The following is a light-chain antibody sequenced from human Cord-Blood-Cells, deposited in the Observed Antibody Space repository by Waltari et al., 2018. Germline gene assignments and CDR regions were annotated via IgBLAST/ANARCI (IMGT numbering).Light chain of an antibody. Sequence: EIVLTQSPATLSLFPGERATLSCRASQSVSSYLAWYQQKPGQAPRLLIYDASNRATGIPARFSGSGSGTDFTLTISSLEPEEFAVYYCQQRSNWPTFGQGTKVEIK. CDR1: QSVSSY. CDR3: QQRSNWPT. CDR2: DAS. V-gene: IGKV3-11*01. J-gene: IGKJ1*01.